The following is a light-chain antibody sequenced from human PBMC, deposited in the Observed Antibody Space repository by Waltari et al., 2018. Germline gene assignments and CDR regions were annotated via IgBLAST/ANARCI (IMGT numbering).Light chain of an antibody. CDR2: AAS. CDR1: QDICSS. Sequence: EIQMTQSPSSVFASVGDRVAITCRATQDICSSLAWYQQKPGQGPNLLIYAASNLQTGVPSRFSGSGSVADFTLTINSLQPEDFAVYYCQQGHSVPPTFGQGTRVEIK. J-gene: IGKJ1*01. CDR3: QQGHSVPPT. V-gene: IGKV1-12*01.